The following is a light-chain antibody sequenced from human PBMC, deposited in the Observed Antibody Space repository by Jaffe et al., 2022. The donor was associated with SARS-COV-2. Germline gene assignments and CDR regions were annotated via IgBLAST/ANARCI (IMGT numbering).Light chain of an antibody. V-gene: IGKV3-15*01. Sequence: EIVMTQSPATLSVSPGERATLSCRATQSVSSNLAWYQQKPGQAPRLLIYGASTRATGVPARFSGSGSGTEFTLTISSLQSEDFAVYYCQQYNNWPPVTFGQGTRVDIK. CDR3: QQYNNWPPVT. J-gene: IGKJ5*01. CDR1: QSVSSN. CDR2: GAS.